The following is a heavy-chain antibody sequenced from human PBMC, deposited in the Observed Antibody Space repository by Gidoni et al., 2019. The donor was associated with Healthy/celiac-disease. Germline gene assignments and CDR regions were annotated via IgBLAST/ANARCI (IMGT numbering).Heavy chain of an antibody. D-gene: IGHD3-16*01. CDR3: AKGGYDDYVWVAFDI. V-gene: IGHV3-9*01. CDR2: ISWNSGSI. CDR1: GFTFDDYA. Sequence: EVQLVESGGGLVQPGRSLRLSCAASGFTFDDYAMHWVRQAPGKGLEWVSGISWNSGSIGYADSVKGRFTISRDNAKNSLYLQMNSLRAEDTALYYCAKGGYDDYVWVAFDIWGQGTMVTVSS. J-gene: IGHJ3*02.